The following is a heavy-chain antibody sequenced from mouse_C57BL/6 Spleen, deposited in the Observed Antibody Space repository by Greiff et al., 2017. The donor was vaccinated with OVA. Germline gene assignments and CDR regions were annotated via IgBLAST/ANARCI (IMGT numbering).Heavy chain of an antibody. CDR3: ARDRGRITRGYAMDY. CDR2: INYDGSST. V-gene: IGHV5-16*01. CDR1: GFTFSDYY. J-gene: IGHJ4*01. D-gene: IGHD1-1*01. Sequence: DVQLVESEGGLVQPGSSMKLSCTASGFTFSDYYMAWVRQVPEKGLEWVANINYDGSSTYYLDSLKSRFIISRDNAKNILYLQMSSLKSEDTATYYCARDRGRITRGYAMDYWGQGTSVTVSS.